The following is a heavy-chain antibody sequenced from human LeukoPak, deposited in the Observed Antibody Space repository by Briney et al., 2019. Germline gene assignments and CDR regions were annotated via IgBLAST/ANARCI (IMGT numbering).Heavy chain of an antibody. V-gene: IGHV4-59*12. D-gene: IGHD6-13*01. CDR2: IYYTGST. CDR3: AREGTHSSTWYHWFDP. CDR1: GGSISGFY. Sequence: PSETLSLTCTVSGGSISGFYWSWIRQPPGKGLEWIGYIYYTGSTNYNPSLKSRVTISVDTSKNQFSLKLSSVTAADTAVYYCAREGTHSSTWYHWFDPWGQGTLVSVSS. J-gene: IGHJ5*02.